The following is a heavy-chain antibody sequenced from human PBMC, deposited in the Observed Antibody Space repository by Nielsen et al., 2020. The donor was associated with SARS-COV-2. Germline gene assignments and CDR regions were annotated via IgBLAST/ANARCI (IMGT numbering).Heavy chain of an antibody. Sequence: GESLKISCAASGFTFSNYAMSWVRQAPGKGLEWVSAISGSGGSTYYADSVKGRFTISRDNSKNTLYLQMNSLRAEDTAVYYCAKGPESIAAAGVDYWGQGTLVTVSS. J-gene: IGHJ4*02. D-gene: IGHD6-13*01. CDR1: GFTFSNYA. CDR2: ISGSGGST. CDR3: AKGPESIAAAGVDY. V-gene: IGHV3-23*01.